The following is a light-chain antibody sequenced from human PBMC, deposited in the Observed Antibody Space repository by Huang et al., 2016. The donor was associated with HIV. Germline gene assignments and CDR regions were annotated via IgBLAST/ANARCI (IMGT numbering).Light chain of an antibody. CDR1: QRVGSH. V-gene: IGKV3-15*01. J-gene: IGKJ1*01. Sequence: EIVMTQSQATLSVSPGERANLSCRASQRVGSHLAWCQQKPGQAPSLLIFGASTRATGIPARFSGSWSGTEFTLIISSLQSEDFAVYYCQQYNNWPGTFGQGTKVEIK. CDR2: GAS. CDR3: QQYNNWPGT.